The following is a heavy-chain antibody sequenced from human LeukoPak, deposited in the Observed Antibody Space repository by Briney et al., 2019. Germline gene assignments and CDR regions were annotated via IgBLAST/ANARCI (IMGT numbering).Heavy chain of an antibody. CDR2: IYYSGST. CDR1: GGSISSYY. J-gene: IGHJ1*01. V-gene: IGHV4-59*12. CDR3: AREGGRISGWPDGWGYFQH. D-gene: IGHD6-19*01. Sequence: SETLSLTCTVSGGSISSYYWSWIRQPPGKGLEWIGYIYYSGSTNYNPSLKSRVTISVDTSKNQFSLKLSSVTAADTAVYYCAREGGRISGWPDGWGYFQHWGQGTLVTVSS.